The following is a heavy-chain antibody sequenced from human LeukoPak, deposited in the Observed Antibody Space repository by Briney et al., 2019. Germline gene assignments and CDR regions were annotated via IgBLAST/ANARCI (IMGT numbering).Heavy chain of an antibody. CDR3: ARSQLLWFGELSTFWFDP. CDR1: GSIFTSYW. CDR2: IYPGDSDT. D-gene: IGHD3-10*01. Sequence: PGASLQISCKGSGSIFTSYWIGWVRQLPGKGLEWMGIIYPGDSDTRYSPSFQGQVTIPADKSISTAYLQWSSLKASDTAMYYCARSQLLWFGELSTFWFDPWGQGTLVTVSS. V-gene: IGHV5-51*01. J-gene: IGHJ5*02.